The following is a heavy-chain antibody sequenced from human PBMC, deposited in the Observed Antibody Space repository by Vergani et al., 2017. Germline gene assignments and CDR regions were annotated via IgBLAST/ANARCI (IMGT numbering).Heavy chain of an antibody. CDR3: ARHRGSGGFFPSSYFYGMDV. CDR1: DSSIMTNPY. V-gene: IGHV4-38-2*01. CDR2: IHHSGDT. D-gene: IGHD3-10*01. J-gene: IGHJ6*02. Sequence: QVQLQESGPGLVKPSETLTLTCDVSDSSIMTNPYWGWFRQSPGKGVEWIGCIHHSGDTHYNSSLKSRVSISIVSSSKFSLSLTSVTAADTAIYYCARHRGSGGFFPSSYFYGMDVWRHGTTVTVSS.